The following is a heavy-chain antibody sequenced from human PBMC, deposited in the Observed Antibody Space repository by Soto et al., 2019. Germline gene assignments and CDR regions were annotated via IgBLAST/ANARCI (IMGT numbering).Heavy chain of an antibody. CDR2: IIPILGIA. Sequence: QVQLVQSGAEVKKPGSSVKVSCKASGGTFSSYTVSWVRQAPGQGLEWMGRIIPILGIANYAQKFQGRVPITAAKSTGTAYMELSSLRFVDTAVYYCANPPRYWGQGTLVTVSS. CDR3: ANPPRY. V-gene: IGHV1-69*02. J-gene: IGHJ4*02. CDR1: GGTFSSYT.